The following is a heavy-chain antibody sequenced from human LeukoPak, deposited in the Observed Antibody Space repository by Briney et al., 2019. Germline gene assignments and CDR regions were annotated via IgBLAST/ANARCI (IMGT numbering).Heavy chain of an antibody. Sequence: SGTLSLTCAVSGGSISRGNWWSWVRPPPGKAPEWIGEIYHSGSTNYNPSLKSRVTISVDTSKNQFSLKLSSVTAADTAVYYCAKKAAASAADYWGQGTLVTVSS. V-gene: IGHV4-4*02. CDR1: GGSISRGNW. J-gene: IGHJ4*02. CDR3: AKKAAASAADY. D-gene: IGHD6-13*01. CDR2: IYHSGST.